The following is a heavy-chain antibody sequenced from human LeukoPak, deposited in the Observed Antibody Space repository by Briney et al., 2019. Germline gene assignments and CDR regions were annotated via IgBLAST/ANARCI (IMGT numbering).Heavy chain of an antibody. Sequence: SETLSLTCTVSGGSISSGGYYWSRIRQHPGKGLEWIGYIYYSGSTYCNPSLKSRVTISVDTSKNQLSLKLNSVTAADTAVYYCARSDVNVAMTTVTFDSWGQGTLVTVSS. CDR3: ARSDVNVAMTTVTFDS. CDR1: GGSISSGGYY. D-gene: IGHD4-17*01. J-gene: IGHJ4*02. V-gene: IGHV4-31*03. CDR2: IYYSGST.